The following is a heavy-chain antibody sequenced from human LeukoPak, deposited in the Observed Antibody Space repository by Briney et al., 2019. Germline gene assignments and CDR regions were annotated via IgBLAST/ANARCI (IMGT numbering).Heavy chain of an antibody. D-gene: IGHD4-17*01. Sequence: ASVKVSCKASGYTFIGYYMHWVRQAPGQGLEWMGWINPNSGGTNYAQKFQGWVTMTRDTSISTAYMELSRLRSDDTAVYYCARSGYGDYVLRYYYGMDVWGQGTTVTVSS. CDR3: ARSGYGDYVLRYYYGMDV. CDR2: INPNSGGT. V-gene: IGHV1-2*04. J-gene: IGHJ6*02. CDR1: GYTFIGYY.